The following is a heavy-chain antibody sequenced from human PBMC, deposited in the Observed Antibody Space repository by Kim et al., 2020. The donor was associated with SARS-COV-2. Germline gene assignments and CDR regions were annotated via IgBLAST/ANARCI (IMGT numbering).Heavy chain of an antibody. V-gene: IGHV1-46*01. CDR2: INPSGGST. D-gene: IGHD3-10*01. CDR3: ARDLSITMVRGVLSFYYGMDV. J-gene: IGHJ6*02. Sequence: ASVKVSCKASGYTFTSYYMHWVRQAPGQGLEWMGIINPSGGSTSYAQKFQGRVTMTRDTSTSTVYMELSSLRSEDTAVYYCARDLSITMVRGVLSFYYGMDVWGQGTTVTVSS. CDR1: GYTFTSYY.